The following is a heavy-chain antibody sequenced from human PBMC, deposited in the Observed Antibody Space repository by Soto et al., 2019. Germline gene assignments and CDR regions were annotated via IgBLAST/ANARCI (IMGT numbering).Heavy chain of an antibody. D-gene: IGHD6-19*01. CDR3: ARSVAGTNFDNWFDP. CDR1: GGSISSYY. Sequence: SETLSLTCTVSGGSISSYYWSWIRQPPGKGLEWIGYIYYSGSTNYNPSLKSRVTISVDTSKNQFSLKLSSVTAADTAVYYCARSVAGTNFDNWFDPWGQGTLVTVSS. CDR2: IYYSGST. J-gene: IGHJ5*02. V-gene: IGHV4-59*08.